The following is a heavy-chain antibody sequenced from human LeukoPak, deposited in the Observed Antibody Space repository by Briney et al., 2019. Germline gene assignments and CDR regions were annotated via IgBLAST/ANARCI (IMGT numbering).Heavy chain of an antibody. D-gene: IGHD3-16*01. J-gene: IGHJ4*02. CDR3: ARGPLRLVRPFDY. CDR1: GGSFSGYY. V-gene: IGHV4-34*01. Sequence: SETLSLTCAVYGGSFSGYYWSWIRQPPGKGLEWIGEINHSGSTNYNPSLKSRVTISVDTSRNQFSLKLSSVAAADTAVYYCARGPLRLVRPFDYWGQGTLVTVSS. CDR2: INHSGST.